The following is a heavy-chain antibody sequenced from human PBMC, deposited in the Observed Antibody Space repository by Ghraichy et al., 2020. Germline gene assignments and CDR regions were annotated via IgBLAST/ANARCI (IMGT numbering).Heavy chain of an antibody. V-gene: IGHV1-18*04. D-gene: IGHD2-2*01. Sequence: ASVKVSCKASGYTLTSYDISWVRQAPGQGLEWMGWINPYNANTNYAQKLQGRVTMTTDTSTSTAYMELRSLRSDDTAVYYCARPAPGPAGWFDPWGQGTLVTVSS. CDR2: INPYNANT. CDR1: GYTLTSYD. J-gene: IGHJ5*02. CDR3: ARPAPGPAGWFDP.